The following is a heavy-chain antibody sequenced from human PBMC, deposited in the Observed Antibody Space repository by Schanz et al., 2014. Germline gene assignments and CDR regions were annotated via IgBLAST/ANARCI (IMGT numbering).Heavy chain of an antibody. J-gene: IGHJ4*02. Sequence: QVQLVQSGAEVKKPGASVKVSCQASGYTFTSYYMHWVRQAPGQGLEWMGIINPSGGSTSYAQKFQGRVTMTEDTSTGTAYMELRSLTSEDTAVYYCATGPHIVVAFDYWGQGTLXTVSS. CDR3: ATGPHIVVAFDY. D-gene: IGHD2-21*01. V-gene: IGHV1-46*01. CDR2: INPSGGST. CDR1: GYTFTSYY.